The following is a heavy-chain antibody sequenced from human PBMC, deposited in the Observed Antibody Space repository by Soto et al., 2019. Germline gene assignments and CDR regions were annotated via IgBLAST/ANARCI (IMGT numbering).Heavy chain of an antibody. Sequence: GGSLRLSCAGSGSTFTDFTMTWVRQAPGKGLEWVSAISGDGLSTYYAGSVKGRFTISRDNSKTTLYLQMNSLRAEDTAAYYCARRPDAFDIWGRGTMVTVSS. V-gene: IGHV3-23*01. CDR3: ARRPDAFDI. CDR2: ISGDGLST. CDR1: GSTFTDFT. J-gene: IGHJ3*02.